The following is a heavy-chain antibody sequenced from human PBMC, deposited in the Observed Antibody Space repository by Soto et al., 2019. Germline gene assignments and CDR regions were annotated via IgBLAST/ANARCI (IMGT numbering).Heavy chain of an antibody. J-gene: IGHJ5*02. CDR1: GGSISSGGYY. CDR2: IYYSGST. Sequence: SETLSLTCTVSGGSISSGGYYWSWIRQHPGKGLEWIGYIYYSGSTYYNPSLKSRVTISVDTSKNQFSLKLSSVTAADTAVYYCASSPPPRYSGSYFAWFDPWGQGTLVIVSS. V-gene: IGHV4-31*03. CDR3: ASSPPPRYSGSYFAWFDP. D-gene: IGHD1-26*01.